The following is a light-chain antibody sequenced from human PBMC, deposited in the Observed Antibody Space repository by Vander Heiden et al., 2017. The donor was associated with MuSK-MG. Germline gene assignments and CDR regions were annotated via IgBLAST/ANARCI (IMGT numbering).Light chain of an antibody. V-gene: IGLV3-21*02. J-gene: IGLJ2*01. CDR2: DDS. CDR1: NIGSKS. Sequence: SYVLTQPPSVSVAPGQTARLTCGGNNIGSKSLHWYQQKPGQAPVLVVFDDSDRPSGIPERFSGSNSGNTATLTISRVEAGDEADYYCQVWDFTSDHGVFGGGTKLTVL. CDR3: QVWDFTSDHGV.